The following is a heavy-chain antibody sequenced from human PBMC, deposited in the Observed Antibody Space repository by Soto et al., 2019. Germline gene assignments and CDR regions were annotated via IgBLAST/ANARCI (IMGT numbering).Heavy chain of an antibody. D-gene: IGHD2-2*01. CDR3: AAEAGYCSSTSCYDYYYYYGMDV. Sequence: SVKVSCKASGFTFTSSAVQWVRQARGQRLEWIGWIVVGSGNTNYAQKFQERVTITRDMSTSTAYMELSSLRSEDTAVYYCAAEAGYCSSTSCYDYYYYYGMDVWGQGTTVTVSS. J-gene: IGHJ6*02. V-gene: IGHV1-58*01. CDR2: IVVGSGNT. CDR1: GFTFTSSA.